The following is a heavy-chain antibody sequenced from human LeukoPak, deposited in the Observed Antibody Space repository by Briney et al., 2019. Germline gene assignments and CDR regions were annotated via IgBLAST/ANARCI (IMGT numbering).Heavy chain of an antibody. CDR3: ARDRGLGFDY. J-gene: IGHJ4*02. CDR1: GFTFSSYS. V-gene: IGHV3-21*01. Sequence: GGSLRLSCAASGFTFSSYSMNWVRQAPGKGLKWVSSISSGSSYIYYADSVKGRFTISRDNAKNSLYLQMNSLRAEDTAVYYCARDRGLGFDYWGQGTLVTVSS. CDR2: ISSGSSYI. D-gene: IGHD3-10*01.